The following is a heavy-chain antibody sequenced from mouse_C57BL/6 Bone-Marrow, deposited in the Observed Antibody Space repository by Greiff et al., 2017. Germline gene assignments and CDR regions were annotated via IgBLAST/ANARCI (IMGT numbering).Heavy chain of an antibody. Sequence: QVQLQQPGAELVKPGASVKMSCKASGYTFTSYWITWVKQRPGQGLEWIGDIYPGSGSTNYNGKFKGKATLTADKSSSTAYMQLSSLTSEDSAVYFCAREVSSSYYAMDYWGQGTSVTVSS. CDR3: AREVSSSYYAMDY. D-gene: IGHD2-10*02. J-gene: IGHJ4*01. V-gene: IGHV1-55*01. CDR2: IYPGSGST. CDR1: GYTFTSYW.